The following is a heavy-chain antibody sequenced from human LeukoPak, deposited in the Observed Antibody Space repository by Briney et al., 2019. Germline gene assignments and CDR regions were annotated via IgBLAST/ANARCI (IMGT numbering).Heavy chain of an antibody. V-gene: IGHV1-69*05. CDR2: VIPIYGTP. CDR3: ARDHWGIVENGYDYFYYDMDV. CDR1: GGSFSTSG. J-gene: IGHJ6*02. D-gene: IGHD7-27*01. Sequence: SVKVSCEASGGSFSTSGFSWVRQAPGQGLEWMGGVIPIYGTPSYAQKFQGRVTITTDESTSTAYMELSSLRSEDTAMYYCARDHWGIVENGYDYFYYDMDVWGQGTTVTVSS.